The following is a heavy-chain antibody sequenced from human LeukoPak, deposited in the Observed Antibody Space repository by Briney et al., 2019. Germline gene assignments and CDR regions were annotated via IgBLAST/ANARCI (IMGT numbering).Heavy chain of an antibody. CDR3: AKRGGSYQYYFDY. V-gene: IGHV3-9*01. D-gene: IGHD1-26*01. Sequence: PGGSLRLSCAASGFTFDDYAMHWVRHAPGKGLEWVSGISWNSGSIGYADSVKGRFTISRDNAKNSLYLQMNSLRAEDTALYYCAKRGGSYQYYFDYWGQGTLVTVSS. CDR1: GFTFDDYA. J-gene: IGHJ4*02. CDR2: ISWNSGSI.